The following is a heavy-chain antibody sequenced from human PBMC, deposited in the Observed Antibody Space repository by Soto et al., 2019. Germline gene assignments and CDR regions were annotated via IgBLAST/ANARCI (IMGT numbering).Heavy chain of an antibody. D-gene: IGHD1-26*01. J-gene: IGHJ4*02. CDR1: GFSFNTYE. V-gene: IGHV3-48*03. Sequence: EVQLVESGGGLVQPGGSLRLSCAASGFSFNTYEMNWVRQAPGKGLEWVSYISTSGSTIYYADSVKGRFTISRDNGKNSLYLQMNGLRAEDTAVYYCAYGGSCDYWGQGTQVTVSS. CDR2: ISTSGSTI. CDR3: AYGGSCDY.